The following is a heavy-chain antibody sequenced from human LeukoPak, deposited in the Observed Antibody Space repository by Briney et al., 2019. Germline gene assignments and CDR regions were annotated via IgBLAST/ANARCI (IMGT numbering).Heavy chain of an antibody. CDR2: IKQDGSVK. D-gene: IGHD3-22*01. J-gene: IGHJ4*02. CDR3: AKDPNYYDSANYFDY. Sequence: GGSLRLSCAASGFTFSGNWMSWVRQAPGKGLEWLANIKQDGSVKYYVDSVKGRFTISRDNAKNSLFLQMNSLRAEDTAVYYCAKDPNYYDSANYFDYWGQGTLVTVSS. V-gene: IGHV3-7*03. CDR1: GFTFSGNW.